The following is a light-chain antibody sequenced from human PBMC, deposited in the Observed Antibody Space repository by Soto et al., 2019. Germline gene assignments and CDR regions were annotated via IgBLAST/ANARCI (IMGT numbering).Light chain of an antibody. CDR3: QQYGSSPGT. CDR1: QSVRGTH. Sequence: SVCTQSHGTLSFAPGERATLSWRASQSVRGTHLAWYQQIPGQAPRLLIYGASSRATGIPDRFSGSGSGTDFTLSVSRLEPEDFAVYFCQQYGSSPGTFGQGTKVDI. V-gene: IGKV3-20*01. J-gene: IGKJ1*01. CDR2: GAS.